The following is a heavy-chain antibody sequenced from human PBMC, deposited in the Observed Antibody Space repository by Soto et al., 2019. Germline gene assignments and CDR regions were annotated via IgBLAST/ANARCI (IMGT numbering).Heavy chain of an antibody. CDR3: ARDRFLRQLVNYYYYYGMDV. V-gene: IGHV3-21*01. J-gene: IGHJ6*02. Sequence: GGSLILSWAASGFTFSSDSMNWVRQAPGKGLEWVSSISSSSSYIYYADSVKGRFTISRDNAKNSLYLQMNSLRAEDTAVYYCARDRFLRQLVNYYYYYGMDVWGQGTTVTVSS. CDR2: ISSSSSYI. CDR1: GFTFSSDS. D-gene: IGHD6-13*01.